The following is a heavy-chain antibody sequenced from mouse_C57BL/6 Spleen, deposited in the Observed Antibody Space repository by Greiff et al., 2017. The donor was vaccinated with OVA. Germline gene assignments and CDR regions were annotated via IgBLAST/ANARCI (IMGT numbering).Heavy chain of an antibody. CDR3: TRAGQFAY. CDR2: IDPETGGT. Sequence: SGAELVRPGASVTLSCKASGYTFTDYEMHWVKQTPVHGLEWIGAIDPETGGTAYNQKFKGKAILTADKSSSTAYMELRSLTSEDSAVYYCTRAGQFAYWGQGTLVTVSA. J-gene: IGHJ3*01. V-gene: IGHV1-15*01. CDR1: GYTFTDYE. D-gene: IGHD3-3*01.